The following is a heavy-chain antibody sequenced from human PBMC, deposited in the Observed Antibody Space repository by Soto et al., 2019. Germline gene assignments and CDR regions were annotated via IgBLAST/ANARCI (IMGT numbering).Heavy chain of an antibody. CDR2: ISAYNGNT. J-gene: IGHJ4*02. Sequence: GASVKVSCKASGYTFTSYGISWVRQAPGQGLEWMGWISAYNGNTNYAQKLQGRVTMTTDTSTSTAYMELRSLRSDDTAVYYCARVPSSWLYYYDSSGYALDYWGQGTLVTVSS. CDR1: GYTFTSYG. V-gene: IGHV1-18*04. D-gene: IGHD3-22*01. CDR3: ARVPSSWLYYYDSSGYALDY.